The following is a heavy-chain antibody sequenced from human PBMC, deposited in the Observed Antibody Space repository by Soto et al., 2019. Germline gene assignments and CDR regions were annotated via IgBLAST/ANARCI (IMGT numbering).Heavy chain of an antibody. J-gene: IGHJ4*02. V-gene: IGHV3-9*01. CDR3: AKGRYDFWSPYYFDS. Sequence: PAGSLRLSCVGTGLNFDDFAMHWVLQAPGKGLEWVSGITWNSRVLAYADSVKGRFTISRDNARNSLYLQMDSLRDEDTALYYCAKGRYDFWSPYYFDSWGQGTLVTVS. CDR2: ITWNSRVL. D-gene: IGHD3-3*01. CDR1: GLNFDDFA.